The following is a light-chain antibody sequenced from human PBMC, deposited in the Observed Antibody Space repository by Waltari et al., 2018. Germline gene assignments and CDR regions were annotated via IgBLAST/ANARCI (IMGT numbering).Light chain of an antibody. CDR2: EGN. CDR3: SSYTGTTTPRV. V-gene: IGLV2-23*01. CDR1: SSGVGTYNL. J-gene: IGLJ3*02. Sequence: QSALTQPASVSGSPGQSIIIPCTETSSGVGTYNLVSCYQQHPGKAPKVIIYEGNKRPSEVSNRFSGSKSGNTASLTISGLQAEDEADYYCSSYTGTTTPRVFGGGTKLTVL.